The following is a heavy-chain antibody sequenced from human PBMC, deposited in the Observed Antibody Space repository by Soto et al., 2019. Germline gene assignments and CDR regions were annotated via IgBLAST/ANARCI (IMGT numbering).Heavy chain of an antibody. Sequence: QVQLQESGPGLVKPSETLSLTCTVSGGSISSYYWSWIRQPPGKGLEWIGYIYYSGSTNYNPSLKCRVTISVDTSKNQFSLKLSSVTAADTAVYYCAREYYDFWSGYSKDPRYYYYYMDVWGKGTTVTVSS. CDR3: AREYYDFWSGYSKDPRYYYYYMDV. D-gene: IGHD3-3*01. CDR1: GGSISSYY. V-gene: IGHV4-59*01. CDR2: IYYSGST. J-gene: IGHJ6*03.